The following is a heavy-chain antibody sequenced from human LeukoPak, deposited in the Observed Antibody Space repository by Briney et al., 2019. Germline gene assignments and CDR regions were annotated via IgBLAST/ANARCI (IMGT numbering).Heavy chain of an antibody. V-gene: IGHV3-64*04. CDR2: ISSNGGST. J-gene: IGHJ4*02. D-gene: IGHD3-22*01. CDR3: ANGESNGYYYLMPAFDY. Sequence: GGSLRLSCSASGFTFSSYAMHWVRQAPGKGLEYVSAISSNGGSTYYADSVKGRFTISRDNSKNTLYLQMNSLRDEDTAVYYCANGESNGYYYLMPAFDYWGQGTLVTVSS. CDR1: GFTFSSYA.